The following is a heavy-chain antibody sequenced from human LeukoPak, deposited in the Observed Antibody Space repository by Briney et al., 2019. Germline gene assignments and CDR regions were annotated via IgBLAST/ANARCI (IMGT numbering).Heavy chain of an antibody. V-gene: IGHV4-61*02. J-gene: IGHJ5*02. Sequence: KTSQTLSLTCTVSGGSISSGSYYWSWIRQPAGKGLEWIGRIYTSGNTNYNPSLKSRVTMSVDTSKNQFSLKLNSVTAADTAVYYCARDSYYYDTTGYHNWFDPWGQGTLVTVSS. CDR1: GGSISSGSYY. CDR3: ARDSYYYDTTGYHNWFDP. D-gene: IGHD3-22*01. CDR2: IYTSGNT.